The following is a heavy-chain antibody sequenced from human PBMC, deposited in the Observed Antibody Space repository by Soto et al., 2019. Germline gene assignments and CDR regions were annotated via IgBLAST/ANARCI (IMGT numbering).Heavy chain of an antibody. Sequence: GASVKVSCKSSGYTFSGYYMHWVRQAPGQGLEWMGWINPNSGDTHYAQKFQGWVTMTRDTSISTAYMELSRLTSDDTAVYYCARDLITMLVVVPSTDGMDVCGQGTTVTVYS. CDR2: INPNSGDT. CDR1: GYTFSGYY. CDR3: ARDLITMLVVVPSTDGMDV. V-gene: IGHV1-2*04. D-gene: IGHD3-22*01. J-gene: IGHJ6*02.